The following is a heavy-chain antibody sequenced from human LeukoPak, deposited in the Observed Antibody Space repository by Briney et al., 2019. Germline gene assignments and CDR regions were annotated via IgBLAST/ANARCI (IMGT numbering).Heavy chain of an antibody. CDR1: RFTFSNYW. V-gene: IGHV3-74*01. D-gene: IGHD1-26*01. CDR3: ARVRGGSGSSYAADAFDI. J-gene: IGHJ3*02. Sequence: GGSLRLSCAASRFTFSNYWMHWVRQAPGKGLVWVSRIYNDGSSTSYADSVKGRFTISRDNAKSTLYLQMNSLRAEDTAVYYCARVRGGSGSSYAADAFDIWGQGKMVTVSS. CDR2: IYNDGSST.